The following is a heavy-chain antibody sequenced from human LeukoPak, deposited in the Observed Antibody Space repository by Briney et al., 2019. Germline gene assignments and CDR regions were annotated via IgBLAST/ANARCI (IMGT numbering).Heavy chain of an antibody. CDR1: GGSISSSSYY. CDR3: ARTGVLTADY. Sequence: PSETLSLTCTVSGGSISSSSYYWGWIRQPPGRGLEWLGSIYYSGSTYYNPSLKSRVTISVDTSKNQFSLRLSSVTAAGTAVYYCARTGVLTADYWGQGTLVTVSS. V-gene: IGHV4-39*01. CDR2: IYYSGST. D-gene: IGHD1-14*01. J-gene: IGHJ4*02.